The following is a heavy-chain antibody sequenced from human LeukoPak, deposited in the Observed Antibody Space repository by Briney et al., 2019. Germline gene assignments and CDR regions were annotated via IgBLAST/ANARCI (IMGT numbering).Heavy chain of an antibody. CDR1: GGSISSYY. V-gene: IGHV4-59*08. Sequence: SETLSLTCTVSGGSISSYYWSWIRQPPGKGLEWIGYIYYSGNTNYNPSLKSRVTISVDTSKNQFSLKLSSVTAADTAVYYCARLKAAAGTRYYYYGMDVWGQGTTVTVSS. D-gene: IGHD6-13*01. J-gene: IGHJ6*02. CDR3: ARLKAAAGTRYYYYGMDV. CDR2: IYYSGNT.